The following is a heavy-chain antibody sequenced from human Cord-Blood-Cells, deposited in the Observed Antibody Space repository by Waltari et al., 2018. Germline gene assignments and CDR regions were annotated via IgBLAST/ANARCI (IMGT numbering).Heavy chain of an antibody. CDR1: GGSISSSSYY. J-gene: IGHJ2*01. V-gene: IGHV4-39*01. CDR3: ARPTTVTTLAGWYFDL. Sequence: QLQLQESGPGLVKPSETLSLTCTVSGGSISSSSYYWGWLRQPPGKGLEWIGSIYYSGSTYDNPSLKSRVTISVDTSKNQFSLKLSSVTAADTAVYYCARPTTVTTLAGWYFDLWGRGTLVTVSS. CDR2: IYYSGST. D-gene: IGHD4-17*01.